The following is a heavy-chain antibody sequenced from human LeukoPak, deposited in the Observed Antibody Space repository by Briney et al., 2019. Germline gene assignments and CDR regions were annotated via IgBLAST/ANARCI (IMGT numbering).Heavy chain of an antibody. J-gene: IGHJ3*02. CDR2: INPNSGGT. Sequence: ASVKVSCKASGYTFTAYYMHWVRQAPGQGLEWMGWINPNSGGTIYAQKFQGRVTMTRDTSISTAYMELSRLRSDDTAVYYCARDYYDSSGFGAFDIWGQGTMVTVSS. D-gene: IGHD3-22*01. CDR1: GYTFTAYY. V-gene: IGHV1-2*02. CDR3: ARDYYDSSGFGAFDI.